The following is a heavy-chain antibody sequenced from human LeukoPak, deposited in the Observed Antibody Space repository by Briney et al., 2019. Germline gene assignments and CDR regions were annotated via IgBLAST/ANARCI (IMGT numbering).Heavy chain of an antibody. CDR3: ARGRHYYGSGRYSDY. Sequence: GGSLRLSCAASGFTFSSYAMHWVRQAPGKGLEWVAVISYDGSNKYYADSVKGRFTISRDNSKNTLYLQMNSLRAEDAAVYYCARGRHYYGSGRYSDYWGQGTLVTVSS. V-gene: IGHV3-30*04. CDR1: GFTFSSYA. J-gene: IGHJ4*02. D-gene: IGHD3-10*01. CDR2: ISYDGSNK.